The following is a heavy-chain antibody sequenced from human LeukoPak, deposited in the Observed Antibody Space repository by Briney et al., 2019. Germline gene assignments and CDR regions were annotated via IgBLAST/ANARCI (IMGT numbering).Heavy chain of an antibody. J-gene: IGHJ5*02. V-gene: IGHV4-30-2*01. CDR1: GGSISSGGYS. CDR2: IYHSGST. D-gene: IGHD2-15*01. Sequence: SETLSLTCAVSGGSISSGGYSWSWIRQPPGKGLEWIGYIYHSGSTYYNPSLKSRVTIPVDRSKNQFSLKLSSVTAADTAVYYCARVGCSGGSCYSGWFDPWGQGTLVTVSS. CDR3: ARVGCSGGSCYSGWFDP.